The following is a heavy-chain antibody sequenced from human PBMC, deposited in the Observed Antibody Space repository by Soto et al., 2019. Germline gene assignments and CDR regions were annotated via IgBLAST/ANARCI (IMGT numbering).Heavy chain of an antibody. CDR2: IIPIFGTT. CDR3: ARPRTTATTKVYDY. Sequence: QVQLVQSGAEVKKPGSSVRVSCKASGGTFSSYPIGWVRQAPGQGLEWMGVIIPIFGTTNYAQRFQGRVTISADESTSTAYMELRSLRSEDTAVYFCARPRTTATTKVYDYWGQGTLVTVSS. V-gene: IGHV1-69*01. CDR1: GGTFSSYP. J-gene: IGHJ4*02. D-gene: IGHD1-1*01.